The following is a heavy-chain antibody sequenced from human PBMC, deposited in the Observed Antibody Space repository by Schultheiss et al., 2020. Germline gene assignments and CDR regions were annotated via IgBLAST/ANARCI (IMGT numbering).Heavy chain of an antibody. V-gene: IGHV3-48*04. CDR2: ISSSGSTI. CDR3: ARGGGYCGSTSCHPLDRWFEP. D-gene: IGHD2-2*01. J-gene: IGHJ5*02. Sequence: GGSLRLSCAASGFTFSSYWMHWVRQAPGKGLEWVSYISSSGSTIYYADSVKGRFTISRDNAKNSLYLQMNSLRAEDTAVYYCARGGGYCGSTSCHPLDRWFEPWGQGSLVTVSS. CDR1: GFTFSSYW.